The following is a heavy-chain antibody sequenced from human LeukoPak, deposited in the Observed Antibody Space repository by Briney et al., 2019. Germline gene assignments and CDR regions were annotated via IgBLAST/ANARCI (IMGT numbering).Heavy chain of an antibody. CDR2: INAGNGNT. Sequence: ASVKVSCKASGYTFTSYAMHWVRQAPGQRLEWMGWINAGNGNTKYSQKFQGRVAITRDTSASTAYMELSSLRSEDTAVYYCATEGDDSSGYWDWGQGTLVTVSS. CDR3: ATEGDDSSGYWD. CDR1: GYTFTSYA. D-gene: IGHD3-22*01. J-gene: IGHJ4*02. V-gene: IGHV1-3*01.